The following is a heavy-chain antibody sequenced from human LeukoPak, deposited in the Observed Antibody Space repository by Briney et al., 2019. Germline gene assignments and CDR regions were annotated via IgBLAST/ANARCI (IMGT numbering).Heavy chain of an antibody. CDR2: IYHSGST. Sequence: SETLSLTCTVSGYSISSGYYWGWIRQPPGKGLEWIGSIYHSGSTYYNPSLKSRVTISVDTSKNQFSLKLSPVTAADTAVYYCARGENYYYYMDVWGKGTTVTVSS. V-gene: IGHV4-38-2*02. J-gene: IGHJ6*03. CDR1: GYSISSGYY. CDR3: ARGENYYYYMDV.